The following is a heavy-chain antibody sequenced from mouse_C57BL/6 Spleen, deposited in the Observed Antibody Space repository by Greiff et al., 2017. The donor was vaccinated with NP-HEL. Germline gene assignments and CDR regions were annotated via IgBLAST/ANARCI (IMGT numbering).Heavy chain of an antibody. CDR2: IDPSDSYT. Sequence: QVQLKQPGAELVMPGASVKLSCKASGYTFTSYWMHWVKQRPGQGLEWIGEIDPSDSYTNYNQKFKGKSTLTVDKSSSTAYMQLSSLTSEDSAVYYCARWGREGYYFDYWGQGTTLTVSS. J-gene: IGHJ2*01. V-gene: IGHV1-69*01. CDR1: GYTFTSYW. D-gene: IGHD3-3*01. CDR3: ARWGREGYYFDY.